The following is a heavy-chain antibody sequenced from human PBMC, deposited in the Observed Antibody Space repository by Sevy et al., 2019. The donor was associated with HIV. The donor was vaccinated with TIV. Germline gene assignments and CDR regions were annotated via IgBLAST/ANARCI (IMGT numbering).Heavy chain of an antibody. CDR1: GDSFSSYF. D-gene: IGHD7-27*01. CDR2: INTSGGT. CDR3: ARSNWVTATNGFSKSYYFDY. V-gene: IGHV4-4*07. Sequence: SETLSLTCTVSGDSFSSYFWAWIRQPAGKGLEWIGRINTSGGTNYNPSLKSRVTMSVDTSKGQFSLKVTSLTAADTAIYFCARSNWVTATNGFSKSYYFDYWGQGSLVTVSS. J-gene: IGHJ4*02.